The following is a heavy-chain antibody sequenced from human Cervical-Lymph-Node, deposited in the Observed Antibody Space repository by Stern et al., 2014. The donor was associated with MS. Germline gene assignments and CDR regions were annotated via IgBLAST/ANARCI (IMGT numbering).Heavy chain of an antibody. Sequence: VQLVQSGAEVKRPGSSVKVSCKASGGTFSSSSISWVRQAPGQGLEWIGGIIPVLGKTNYAQNFQGRVTITADKSTSTVYMALSSLTSADTAMYYCARDLGVGPSVSWGQGTVVTVSS. J-gene: IGHJ5*02. V-gene: IGHV1-69*06. CDR1: GGTFSSSS. CDR2: IIPVLGKT. D-gene: IGHD5/OR15-5a*01. CDR3: ARDLGVGPSVS.